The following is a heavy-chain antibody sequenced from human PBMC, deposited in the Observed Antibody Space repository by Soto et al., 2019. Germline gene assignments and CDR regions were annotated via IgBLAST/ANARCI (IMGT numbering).Heavy chain of an antibody. CDR2: IYYSGNT. V-gene: IGHV4-59*12. Sequence: NPSETLSLTCTVSGGSISSYYWSWIRQPPGKGLEWIGYIYYSGNTNYNPSLKSRVTMSVDTSKKQFSLKLTSVTAADTAVYYCARYSSNWFQTEGMDVWGQGTTVTVSS. CDR3: ARYSSNWFQTEGMDV. CDR1: GGSISSYY. D-gene: IGHD6-13*01. J-gene: IGHJ6*02.